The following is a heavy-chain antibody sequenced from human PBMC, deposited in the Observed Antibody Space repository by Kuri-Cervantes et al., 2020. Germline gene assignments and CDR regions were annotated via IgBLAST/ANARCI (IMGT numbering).Heavy chain of an antibody. Sequence: SETLSLTCTVSGDSISSSYWNWIRQPPGEGLEWIGYISHSGSTNYNPSLKSRVTMSVDTSKNQLSLKLSSVTAADTAVYYCARHAVGDYYDSSGYYYQTEYFQHWGQGTLVTVSS. V-gene: IGHV4-59*08. J-gene: IGHJ1*01. CDR1: GDSISSSY. CDR2: ISHSGST. D-gene: IGHD3-22*01. CDR3: ARHAVGDYYDSSGYYYQTEYFQH.